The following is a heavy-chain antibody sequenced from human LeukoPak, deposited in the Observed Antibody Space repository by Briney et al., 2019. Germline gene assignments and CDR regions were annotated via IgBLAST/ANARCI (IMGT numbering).Heavy chain of an antibody. V-gene: IGHV4-59*01. D-gene: IGHD2-2*01. CDR1: GASISSYY. J-gene: IGHJ4*02. CDR3: ASIPAAIGFFGDLYPFHY. Sequence: SETLSLTCTVSGASISSYYWSWIRQPPGKGLEWIGYIHYSGSTNYNSSLKSRVTISLDTSKNQFSLKLRSVTAADTAVYYCASIPAAIGFFGDLYPFHYWGQGTLVTVSS. CDR2: IHYSGST.